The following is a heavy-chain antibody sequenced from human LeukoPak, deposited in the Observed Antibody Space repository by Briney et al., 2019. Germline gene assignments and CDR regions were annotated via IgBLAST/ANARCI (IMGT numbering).Heavy chain of an antibody. Sequence: SETLSLTCTVSGGSISSYYWSWIRQPPGKGLEWIGYIYYSGSTNYNPSPKSRVTISVDTSKNQFSLKLSSVTAADTAVYYCARDHPRPGYDFWSGRPSGLDPWGQGTLVTVSS. CDR2: IYYSGST. J-gene: IGHJ5*02. CDR1: GGSISSYY. V-gene: IGHV4-59*01. CDR3: ARDHPRPGYDFWSGRPSGLDP. D-gene: IGHD3-3*01.